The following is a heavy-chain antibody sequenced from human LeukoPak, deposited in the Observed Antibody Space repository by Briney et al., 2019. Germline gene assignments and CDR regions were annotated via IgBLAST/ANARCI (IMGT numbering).Heavy chain of an antibody. J-gene: IGHJ3*02. D-gene: IGHD3-10*01. CDR3: ARVVRGVTINNDAFDI. Sequence: SETLSLTCTVSGGSISSYYWSWIRQPPGKGLEWIGYIYTSGSTNYNPSLKSRVTISVDTSKNQFSLKLSSVTAADTAVYYCARVVRGVTINNDAFDIWGQGTMVTVSS. CDR1: GGSISSYY. V-gene: IGHV4-4*09. CDR2: IYTSGST.